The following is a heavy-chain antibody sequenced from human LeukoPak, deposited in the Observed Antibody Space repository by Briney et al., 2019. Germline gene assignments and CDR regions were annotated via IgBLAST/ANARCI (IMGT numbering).Heavy chain of an antibody. V-gene: IGHV3-23*01. D-gene: IGHD3-22*01. Sequence: GSLRLSCAASGFTFSSYAMRWVRQAPGKGLEWVSAISGSGGSTYYADSVKGRFTISRDNSKNTLYLQMNSLRAEDTAVYYCTRPYYYDSSGYYNDYWGQGTLVTVSS. J-gene: IGHJ4*02. CDR2: ISGSGGST. CDR3: TRPYYYDSSGYYNDY. CDR1: GFTFSSYA.